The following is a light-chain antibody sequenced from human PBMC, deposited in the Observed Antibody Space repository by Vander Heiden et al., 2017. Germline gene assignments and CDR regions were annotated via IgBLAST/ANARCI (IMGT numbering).Light chain of an antibody. Sequence: EIVMTQSPATLSVSPGERVTLSCWTSQSVGNNVVWYQQKPGQAPRILIYGASTRATGIPARLSGSWSGTEFTLTISSRQSEDFAVYYCQQKKNSPINLVGGTKVEIK. J-gene: IGKJ4*01. CDR2: GAS. CDR1: QSVGNN. V-gene: IGKV3-15*01. CDR3: QQKKNSPIN.